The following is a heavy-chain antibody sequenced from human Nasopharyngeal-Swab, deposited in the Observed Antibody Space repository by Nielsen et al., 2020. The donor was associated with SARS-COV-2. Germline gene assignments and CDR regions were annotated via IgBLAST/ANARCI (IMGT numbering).Heavy chain of an antibody. Sequence: GGSLRLSCAASGFTFSSYGMHWVRRAPGKGLEWVAVISYDGSNKYYADSVKGRFTISRDNSKNTLYLQMNSLRAEDTAVYYCAKAAAAGTWGQGTLVTVSS. CDR3: AKAAAAGT. D-gene: IGHD6-13*01. CDR1: GFTFSSYG. V-gene: IGHV3-30*18. CDR2: ISYDGSNK. J-gene: IGHJ4*02.